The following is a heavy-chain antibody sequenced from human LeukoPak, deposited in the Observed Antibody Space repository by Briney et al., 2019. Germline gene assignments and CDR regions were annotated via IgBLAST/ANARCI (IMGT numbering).Heavy chain of an antibody. V-gene: IGHV1-69*06. CDR2: IIPIFGTA. D-gene: IGHD3-10*01. Sequence: EASVKVSCTASGGTFSSYAISWVRQAPGQGLEWMGGIIPIFGTANYAQKFQGRVTITADKSTSTAYMELSSLRSEDTAVYYCARGSVSYGSGSALFDPWGQGTLVTVSS. J-gene: IGHJ5*02. CDR1: GGTFSSYA. CDR3: ARGSVSYGSGSALFDP.